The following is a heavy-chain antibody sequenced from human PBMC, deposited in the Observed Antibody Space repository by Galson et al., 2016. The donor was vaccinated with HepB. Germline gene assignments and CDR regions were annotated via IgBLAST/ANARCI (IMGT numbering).Heavy chain of an antibody. J-gene: IGHJ5*02. Sequence: SLRLSCAASGFTFSSYWMNWVRQAPGKGLEWVATIQEDGSEKDYVGSVRGRFTISRDNAKNSLYLQMNSLRVEDTAVYYCARPHCSTSRCYHSAYVGLDPWGLGTLVTVSS. CDR2: IQEDGSEK. V-gene: IGHV3-7*03. D-gene: IGHD2-2*01. CDR3: ARPHCSTSRCYHSAYVGLDP. CDR1: GFTFSSYW.